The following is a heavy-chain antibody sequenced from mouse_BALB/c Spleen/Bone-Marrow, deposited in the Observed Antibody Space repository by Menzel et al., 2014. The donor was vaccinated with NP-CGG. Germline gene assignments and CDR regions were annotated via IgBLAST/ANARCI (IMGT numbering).Heavy chain of an antibody. V-gene: IGHV1S130*01. D-gene: IGHD2-1*01. CDR3: ARGGYGNYYFDY. J-gene: IGHJ2*01. CDR2: IHPNSGNT. Sequence: VQLQQSGSVLVRPGASVKLSCKASGYTFTSSWMHWAKQRPGQGLEWIGEIHPNSGNTNYNEKFKGKATLTVDTSSSTAYVDLSGLTSEDSAVYYCARGGYGNYYFDYWGQGTTLTVSS. CDR1: GYTFTSSW.